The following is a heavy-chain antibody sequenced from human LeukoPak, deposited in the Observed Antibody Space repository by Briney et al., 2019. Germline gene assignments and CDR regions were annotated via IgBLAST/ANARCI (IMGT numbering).Heavy chain of an antibody. Sequence: SETLSLTCTVSGDSISSGSYYWTWIRQPAGKGLEWIGRIYNGGSTKYSPSLESRVTISVDTSKNQFSLKLSSVTAADTAVYYCARGIVVADNNWFDPWGQGILVTVSS. CDR2: IYNGGST. CDR3: ARGIVVADNNWFDP. V-gene: IGHV4-61*02. CDR1: GDSISSGSYY. J-gene: IGHJ5*02. D-gene: IGHD2-15*01.